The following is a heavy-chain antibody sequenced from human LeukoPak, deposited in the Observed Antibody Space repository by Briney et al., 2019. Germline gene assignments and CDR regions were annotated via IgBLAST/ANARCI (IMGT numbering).Heavy chain of an antibody. CDR2: TYYRSKWHY. J-gene: IGHJ4*02. Sequence: SQTLSLTCVISGESVSSNSVAWSWLRQSPSRGLEWLGRTYYRSKWHYEYATTVRSRIMITPDTSWNQFSLQLNSVTPEDTAVYYCARGRWEPSPTPLFDYWGQGTLVTVSS. V-gene: IGHV6-1*01. CDR3: ARGRWEPSPTPLFDY. D-gene: IGHD1-26*01. CDR1: GESVSSNSVA.